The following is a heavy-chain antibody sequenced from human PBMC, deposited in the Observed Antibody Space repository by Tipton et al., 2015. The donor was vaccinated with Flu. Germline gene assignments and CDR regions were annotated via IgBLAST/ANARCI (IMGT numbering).Heavy chain of an antibody. D-gene: IGHD4-11*01. Sequence: LRLSCTVSGVSMRNPDHFWGWIRQPPGRGLQWIGNIHRSGNTYHNPSLRSRVTMSVDSSRNQFSLRLSSVTAADTAVYYCARRDYSNYVSEPKSWFDPWGQGILVTVSS. CDR1: GVSMRNPDHF. J-gene: IGHJ5*02. CDR3: ARRDYSNYVSEPKSWFDP. CDR2: IHRSGNT. V-gene: IGHV4-39*07.